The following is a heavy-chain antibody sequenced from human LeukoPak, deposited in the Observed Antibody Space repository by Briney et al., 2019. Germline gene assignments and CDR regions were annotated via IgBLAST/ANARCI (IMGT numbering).Heavy chain of an antibody. V-gene: IGHV1-69*13. D-gene: IGHD6-13*01. J-gene: IGHJ4*02. CDR2: FIPIFNTT. CDR3: ARHQEAAAASGYFDY. CDR1: GGTFSSDT. Sequence: SVKVSCKASGGTFSSDTISWVRQAPGQSLEWMGGFIPIFNTTHFAQRFRDRVTTTADESTGTAYMELSSLRSDDTAMYYCARHQEAAAASGYFDYWGQGTLVTVSS.